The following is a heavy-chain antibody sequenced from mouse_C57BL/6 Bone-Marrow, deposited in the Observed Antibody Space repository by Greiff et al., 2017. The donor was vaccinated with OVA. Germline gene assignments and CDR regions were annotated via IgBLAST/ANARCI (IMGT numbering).Heavy chain of an antibody. CDR3: ARAYYYGSSVLHY. CDR1: GFTFSSYA. V-gene: IGHV5-4*03. CDR2: ISDGGSYT. D-gene: IGHD1-1*01. Sequence: EVKLMESGGGLVKPGGSLKLSCAASGFTFSSYAMSWVRQTPEKRLEWVATISDGGSYTYYPDNVKGRFTISRDNAKNNLYLQMSHLKSEDTAMYYCARAYYYGSSVLHYWGQGTTLTVSS. J-gene: IGHJ2*01.